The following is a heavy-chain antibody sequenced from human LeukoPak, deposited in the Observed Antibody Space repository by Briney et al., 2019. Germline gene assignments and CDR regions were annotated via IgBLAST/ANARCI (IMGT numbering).Heavy chain of an antibody. CDR3: ATDYGGNSDWYFGL. CDR2: ISPSGST. D-gene: IGHD4-23*01. Sequence: SETLSLTCTVYGGSIRSYYWTWIRQPPGKGLEWIGDISPSGSTNYDPSLKSRVTISVDTSKNQFSLKLSSVTAADTAVYHCATDYGGNSDWYFGLWGRGTLVTVSS. CDR1: GGSIRSYY. J-gene: IGHJ2*01. V-gene: IGHV4-4*09.